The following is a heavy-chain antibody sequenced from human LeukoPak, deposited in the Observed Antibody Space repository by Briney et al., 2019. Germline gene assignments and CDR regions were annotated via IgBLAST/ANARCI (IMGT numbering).Heavy chain of an antibody. CDR1: GFTLNTYW. V-gene: IGHV3-74*03. CDR2: INSDGSSL. CDR3: TRDLRMDYYYVDYYYYGMDV. J-gene: IGHJ6*02. Sequence: GGSLRLSCAASGFTLNTYWMNWVRQAPGKGLVWVSRINSDGSSLTYADSVKGRFTVPRDNAKNTLYLQMNNLRAEDTAVYYCTRDLRMDYYYVDYYYYGMDVWGQGTTVTVSS. D-gene: IGHD3-10*02.